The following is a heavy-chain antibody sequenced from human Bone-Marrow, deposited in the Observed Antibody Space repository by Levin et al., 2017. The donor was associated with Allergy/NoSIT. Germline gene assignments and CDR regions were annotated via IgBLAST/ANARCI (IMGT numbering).Heavy chain of an antibody. CDR3: ATDAIVGAPLNAFDV. V-gene: IGHV3-15*01. D-gene: IGHD1-26*01. CDR1: GFTFSNAW. J-gene: IGHJ3*01. CDR2: IRSEAHGGTT. Sequence: GGSLRLSCAASGFTFSNAWMNWVRQAPGKGLEWVGRIRSEAHGGTTEYAAPVKGRFTISRDDSKNTLYLQLNSLETEDTAVYYCATDAIVGAPLNAFDVWGQGTMVTVSS.